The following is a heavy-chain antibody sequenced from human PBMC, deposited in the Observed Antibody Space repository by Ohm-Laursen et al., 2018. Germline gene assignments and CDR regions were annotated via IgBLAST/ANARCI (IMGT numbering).Heavy chain of an antibody. D-gene: IGHD6-13*01. J-gene: IGHJ4*02. V-gene: IGHV3-23*01. Sequence: SLRLSCTASGFTFSNYAMSWVRQAPGKGLEWVSSISGGGGTTWYADSVKGRFTISRDKAKNTVDLQMNSLRAEDTAEYYCAKKGQLDSWGQGTLVTVSS. CDR2: ISGGGGTT. CDR3: AKKGQLDS. CDR1: GFTFSNYA.